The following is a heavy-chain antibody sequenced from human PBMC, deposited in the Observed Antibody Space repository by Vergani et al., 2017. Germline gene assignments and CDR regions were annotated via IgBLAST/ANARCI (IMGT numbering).Heavy chain of an antibody. Sequence: EVQLLESGGGLVQPGGSLRLSCAASGFTFSSYAMSWVRQAPGKGLEWVSVIYSGGSSTYYADSVKGRFTISRDNSKNTLYLQMNSLRAEDTAVYYCAKGDCGDRQTAYYFDDWGQGTLVTVSS. CDR1: GFTFSSYA. CDR3: AKGDCGDRQTAYYFDD. J-gene: IGHJ4*02. V-gene: IGHV3-23*03. D-gene: IGHD4-17*01. CDR2: IYSGGSST.